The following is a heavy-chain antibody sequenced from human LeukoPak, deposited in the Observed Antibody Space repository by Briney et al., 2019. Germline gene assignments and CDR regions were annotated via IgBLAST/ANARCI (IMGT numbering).Heavy chain of an antibody. D-gene: IGHD2-2*01. CDR2: IYYSGST. CDR3: AALQRPAAIDY. Sequence: SETLSLTCTVSGTSIRSGDYYWCWIRQPPGKGPEWIGYIYYSGSTYYNPSLKSRLTIAVDTSKNQFSLRLTSVTAADTAVYYCAALQRPAAIDYWGQGTLVTVSS. CDR1: GTSIRSGDYY. J-gene: IGHJ4*02. V-gene: IGHV4-30-4*01.